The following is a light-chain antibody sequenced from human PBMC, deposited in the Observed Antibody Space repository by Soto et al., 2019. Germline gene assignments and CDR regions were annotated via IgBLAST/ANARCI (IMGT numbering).Light chain of an antibody. CDR2: DAS. Sequence: EIVLTQSPATLSLSPGERATLSCRASQSVSSYLAWYQQKPGQAPRLLIYDASNMSTGIPARFSGSGSGTDFTLTISSLEPEDFAVYYCKQRSNWPPGLTFGGGTKVEIK. CDR3: KQRSNWPPGLT. J-gene: IGKJ4*01. V-gene: IGKV3-11*01. CDR1: QSVSSY.